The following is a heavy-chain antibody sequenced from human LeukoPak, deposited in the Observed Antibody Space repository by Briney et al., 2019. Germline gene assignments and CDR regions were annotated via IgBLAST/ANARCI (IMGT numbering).Heavy chain of an antibody. J-gene: IGHJ5*02. Sequence: PGGSLRLSCAASGFTFSNYAMHWVRQAPRKGLEYVSAISSNGGSTYYANSVKGRFTISRDNSKNTLYLQMGSLRAEDMAVHHRATGVRLSSRSCYDPRGQGPVVTVSS. V-gene: IGHV3-64*01. CDR1: GFTFSNYA. D-gene: IGHD2-2*01. CDR2: ISSNGGST. CDR3: ATGVRLSSRSCYDP.